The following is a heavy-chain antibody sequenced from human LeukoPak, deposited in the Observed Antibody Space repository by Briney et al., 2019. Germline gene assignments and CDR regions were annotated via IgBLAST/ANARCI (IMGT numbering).Heavy chain of an antibody. CDR3: AKRWTVTEEFDY. CDR1: GGSFSGYY. D-gene: IGHD4-17*01. V-gene: IGHV3-23*01. CDR2: ISGSGGST. J-gene: IGHJ4*02. Sequence: PSETLSLTCAVYGGSFSGYYWSWVRQAPGKGLEWVSAISGSGGSTYYADSVKGRFTISRDNSKNTLYLQMNSLRAEDTAVYYCAKRWTVTEEFDYWGRGTLVTVSS.